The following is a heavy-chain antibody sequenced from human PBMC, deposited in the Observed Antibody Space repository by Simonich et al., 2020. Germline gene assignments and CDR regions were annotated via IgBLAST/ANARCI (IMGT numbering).Heavy chain of an antibody. Sequence: EVQLVESGGGLVQPGRSLRLSCAASGFTFDDYAMHWVRQAPGKGLGGVSGISWNSGSIGYADSVKGRFTISRDNAKNSLYLQMNSLRAEDTALYYCAKDMGYCSGGSCYYFDYWGQGTLVTVSS. CDR1: GFTFDDYA. D-gene: IGHD2-15*01. CDR2: ISWNSGSI. CDR3: AKDMGYCSGGSCYYFDY. V-gene: IGHV3-9*01. J-gene: IGHJ4*02.